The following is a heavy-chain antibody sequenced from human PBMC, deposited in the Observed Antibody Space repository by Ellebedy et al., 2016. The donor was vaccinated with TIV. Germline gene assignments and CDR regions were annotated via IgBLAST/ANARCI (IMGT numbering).Heavy chain of an antibody. CDR1: GYTFTSYG. CDR3: ATILHRGLVIDAFDI. CDR2: ISAYNGNT. Sequence: ASVKVSXKASGYTFTSYGISWVRQAPGQGLEWMGWISAYNGNTNYAQILQGRVTMTTDTSTSIAYMELRSLRSEDTAVYYCATILHRGLVIDAFDIWGQGTMVTVSS. V-gene: IGHV1-18*01. D-gene: IGHD3-9*01. J-gene: IGHJ3*02.